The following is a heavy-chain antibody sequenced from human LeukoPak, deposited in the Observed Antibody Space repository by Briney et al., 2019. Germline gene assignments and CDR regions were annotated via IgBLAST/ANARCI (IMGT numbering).Heavy chain of an antibody. CDR1: GYTFTSYD. CDR3: ARETEWEPGFDP. D-gene: IGHD1-26*01. CDR2: MNPNSGNT. Sequence: GASVKVSCKASGYTFTSYDINWVRQATGQGLEWMGWMNPNSGNTGYAQKFQGRVTMTRNTSISTAYMELSSLRSEDTAVYYCARETEWEPGFDPWGQGTLVTVSP. V-gene: IGHV1-8*01. J-gene: IGHJ5*02.